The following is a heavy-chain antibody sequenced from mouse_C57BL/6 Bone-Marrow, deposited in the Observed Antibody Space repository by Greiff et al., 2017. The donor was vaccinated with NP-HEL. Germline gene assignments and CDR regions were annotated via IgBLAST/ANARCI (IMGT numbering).Heavy chain of an antibody. Sequence: DVKLQESGGGLVQPGGSLKLSCAASGFTFSDYYMYWVRQTPEKRLEWVAYISNGGGSTYYPDTVKGRFTISRDNAKNTLYLQMSRLKSEDTAMYYCGRQGLRPHYYAMDYWGQGTSVTVSS. D-gene: IGHD2-4*01. J-gene: IGHJ4*01. CDR3: GRQGLRPHYYAMDY. CDR1: GFTFSDYY. V-gene: IGHV5-12*01. CDR2: ISNGGGST.